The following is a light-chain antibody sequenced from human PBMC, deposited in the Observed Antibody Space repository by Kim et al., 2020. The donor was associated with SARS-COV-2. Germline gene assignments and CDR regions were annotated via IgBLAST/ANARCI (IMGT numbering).Light chain of an antibody. V-gene: IGLV8-61*01. Sequence: QTVVTQEPSFSVSPGGTVTLTCGLNSGSVSTSYYPSWYQQTPGQAPRTLIYSTNTRSSGVPERFSGSILGNKAALTITGAQADDESDYYCVLYMGSGIWVFGGGTHLTVL. CDR1: SGSVSTSYY. J-gene: IGLJ3*02. CDR2: STN. CDR3: VLYMGSGIWV.